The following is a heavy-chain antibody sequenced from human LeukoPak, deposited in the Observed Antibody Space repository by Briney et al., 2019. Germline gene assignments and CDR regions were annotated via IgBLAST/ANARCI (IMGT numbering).Heavy chain of an antibody. CDR2: MSPDSGDT. CDR3: ARVRLRNGYNWFDP. J-gene: IGHJ5*02. CDR1: GYTFTDYY. V-gene: IGHV1-8*03. Sequence: GASVKVSCKASGYTFTDYYINWVRQAPGQGLEWMGWMSPDSGDTGYAHKFQGRVTITRNTSITTAYMELRSLTFEDTAVYYCARVRLRNGYNWFDPWGRGTLVTVSS. D-gene: IGHD3-3*01.